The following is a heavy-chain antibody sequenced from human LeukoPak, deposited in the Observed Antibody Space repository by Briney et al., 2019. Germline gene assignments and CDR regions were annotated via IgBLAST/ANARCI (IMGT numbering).Heavy chain of an antibody. CDR2: ISGSGGST. J-gene: IGHJ4*02. D-gene: IGHD5/OR15-5a*01. V-gene: IGHV3-23*01. Sequence: PGGSLRLSCAASGFTFSSYAMSWVRQAPGKGLEWVSAISGSGGSTYYADSVKGRFTISRDNSENTLYLQMNSLRAEDTAVYYCAKDRQFFYDGFDYWGQGTLVTVSS. CDR1: GFTFSSYA. CDR3: AKDRQFFYDGFDY.